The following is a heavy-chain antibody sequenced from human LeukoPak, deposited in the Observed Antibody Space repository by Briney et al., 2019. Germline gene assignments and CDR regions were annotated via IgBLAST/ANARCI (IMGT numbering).Heavy chain of an antibody. V-gene: IGHV3-9*01. J-gene: IGHJ4*02. CDR1: GFTFDDYA. D-gene: IGHD1-26*01. CDR3: AKNSGPSGSSAYYFDY. CDR2: ISWNSGGI. Sequence: GGSLRLSCAAYGFTFDDYAMHWVRQAPGKGLEWVSGISWNSGGIGYADSVKGRFTISRDNAKNSLYLQMNSLRAEDTALYYCAKNSGPSGSSAYYFDYWGQGTLVTVSS.